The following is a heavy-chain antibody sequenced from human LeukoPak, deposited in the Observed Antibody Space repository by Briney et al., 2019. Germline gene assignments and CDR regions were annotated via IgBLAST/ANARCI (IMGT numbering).Heavy chain of an antibody. V-gene: IGHV4-39*07. J-gene: IGHJ3*02. Sequence: SSETLSLTCTVSGGSISSSSYYWGWIRQPPGKGLEWIGSIYYSGSTYYNPSLKSRVTISVDTSKNQFSLKLSSVTAADTAVYYCARVGYDYGRNFDIWGQGTMVTVSS. CDR2: IYYSGST. CDR3: ARVGYDYGRNFDI. D-gene: IGHD4-23*01. CDR1: GGSISSSSYY.